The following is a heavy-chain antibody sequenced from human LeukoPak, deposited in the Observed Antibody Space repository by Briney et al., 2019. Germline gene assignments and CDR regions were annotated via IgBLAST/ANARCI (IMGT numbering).Heavy chain of an antibody. Sequence: GGSLRLSCAASGFTFSSYAMSWARQAPGKGLEWVSAISGSGGSTYYADSVKGRFTISRDNAKNTLYLQMNSLRAEDTAVYYCAREIAAPGLYDAFDIWGQGTMVTVSS. V-gene: IGHV3-23*01. CDR2: ISGSGGST. D-gene: IGHD6-13*01. CDR3: AREIAAPGLYDAFDI. J-gene: IGHJ3*02. CDR1: GFTFSSYA.